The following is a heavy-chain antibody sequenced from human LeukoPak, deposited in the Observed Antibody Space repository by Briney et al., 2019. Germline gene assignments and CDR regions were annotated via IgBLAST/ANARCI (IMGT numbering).Heavy chain of an antibody. Sequence: GSLRLSCAASGFTFSSYWMHWVRQAPGKGLVWVSRINSDGSSTSYADSVKGRFTISRDNAKNTLYLQMNSLRAEDTAVYYCARGVGGYWYFDLWGRGTLVTVSS. V-gene: IGHV3-74*01. J-gene: IGHJ2*01. CDR2: INSDGSST. D-gene: IGHD4-23*01. CDR3: ARGVGGYWYFDL. CDR1: GFTFSSYW.